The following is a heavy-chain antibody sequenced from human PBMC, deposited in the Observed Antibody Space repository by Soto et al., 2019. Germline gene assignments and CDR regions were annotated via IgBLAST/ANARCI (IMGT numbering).Heavy chain of an antibody. CDR3: ARVYAPPAYVRVVKDISAP. D-gene: IGHD3-10*02. Sequence: QVQLVQSGAEVKKPGASVKVSCKASGYTFTSYDINWVRQATGQGLEWMVWMNPNSGNTCYAEKFQGRVTMTRNTCRVTAYMELSSLGSEDTAVYYCARVYAPPAYVRVVKDISAPWGQGTLVTVSS. J-gene: IGHJ5*02. V-gene: IGHV1-8*01. CDR2: MNPNSGNT. CDR1: GYTFTSYD.